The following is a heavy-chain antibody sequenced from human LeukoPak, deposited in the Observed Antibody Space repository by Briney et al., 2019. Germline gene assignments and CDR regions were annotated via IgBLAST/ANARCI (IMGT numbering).Heavy chain of an antibody. V-gene: IGHV3-33*01. CDR1: GFTFSSYG. CDR3: ARGSSSWYFRGDDY. Sequence: GGSLRLSWAASGFTFSSYGMHWVRQAPAKGLEWVAVIWYDGSNKYYADSAKGRFTISRDNSKNTLYLQMNSLRAEDTAVYYCARGSSSWYFRGDDYWGQGTLVTVSS. CDR2: IWYDGSNK. J-gene: IGHJ4*02. D-gene: IGHD6-13*01.